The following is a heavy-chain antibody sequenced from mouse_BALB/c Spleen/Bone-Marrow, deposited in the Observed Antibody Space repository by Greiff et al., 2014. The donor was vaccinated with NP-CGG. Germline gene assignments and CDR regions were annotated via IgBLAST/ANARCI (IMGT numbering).Heavy chain of an antibody. CDR2: ISNDGDNT. V-gene: IGHV5-12-2*01. CDR3: VRHRYDGYYFDY. Sequence: EVKLQESGGGLVQPGGSLKLSCAASGFTFSSYIMSWVRQTPEKRLEWVAYISNDGDNTYYPDTVKGRLIISRDNAKNTLCLQMSSLKSEDTAMYYCVRHRYDGYYFDYWGQGTTLTVSS. CDR1: GFTFSSYI. J-gene: IGHJ2*01. D-gene: IGHD2-14*01.